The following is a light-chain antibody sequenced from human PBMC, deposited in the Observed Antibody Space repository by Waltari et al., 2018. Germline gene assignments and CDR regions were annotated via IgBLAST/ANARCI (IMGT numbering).Light chain of an antibody. CDR3: QQYYNTPPT. V-gene: IGKV4-1*01. CDR2: WAS. Sequence: DIVMTQSPDSLTVSPGVRATINCRSSQSVSDHVNNKNSLAWYRQKPGQPPKLLISWASTREFGVPDRFSGSGSGTEFTLTISSLQPEDVAVYYCQQYYNTPPTFGQGTKVEIK. CDR1: QSVSDHVNNKNS. J-gene: IGKJ1*01.